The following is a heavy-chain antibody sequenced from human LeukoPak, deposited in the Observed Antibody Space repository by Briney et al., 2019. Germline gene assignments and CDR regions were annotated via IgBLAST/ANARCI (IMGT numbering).Heavy chain of an antibody. CDR3: ARDRAGYADY. V-gene: IGHV3-33*01. CDR1: GFTFSSYG. Sequence: GGSLRLSCAASGFTFSSYGVHWVRQAPGKGLEWVAVIWYDGSNKYYADSVKGRFTISRDNSKNTVYLQMNSLRAEDTAVYYCARDRAGYADYWRQGTLDTVSS. J-gene: IGHJ4*02. D-gene: IGHD5-12*01. CDR2: IWYDGSNK.